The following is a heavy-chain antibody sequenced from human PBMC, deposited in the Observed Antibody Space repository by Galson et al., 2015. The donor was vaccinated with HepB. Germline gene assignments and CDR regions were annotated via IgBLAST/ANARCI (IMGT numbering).Heavy chain of an antibody. V-gene: IGHV3-30*18. CDR2: ISYDGNHK. CDR3: AKDLRRIMITFGGVIVGGGLDY. J-gene: IGHJ4*02. Sequence: SLRLSCAASGFTFSSYAMHWVRQAPGKGLEWVAVISYDGNHKYYADSVKGRFTISRDNSKNTLYLQMNSLRAEDTAVYYCAKDLRRIMITFGGVIVGGGLDYRGQGTLVTVSS. CDR1: GFTFSSYA. D-gene: IGHD3-16*02.